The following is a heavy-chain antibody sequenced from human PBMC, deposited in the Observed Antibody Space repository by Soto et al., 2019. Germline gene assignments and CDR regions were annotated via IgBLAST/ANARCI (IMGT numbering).Heavy chain of an antibody. CDR1: GFSLSTSGVG. V-gene: IGHV2-5*02. D-gene: IGHD3-22*01. CDR3: ALSYYYDSSGYYPSSD. J-gene: IGHJ4*02. CDR2: IYWDDDK. Sequence: QITLKESGPTLVKPTQTLTLTCTFSGFSLSTSGVGVGWIRQPPGKALEWLALIYWDDDKRYSPSLKSRLTITKDTSKNQVVLTMTNMDPVDTATYYCALSYYYDSSGYYPSSDWGQGTLVTVSS.